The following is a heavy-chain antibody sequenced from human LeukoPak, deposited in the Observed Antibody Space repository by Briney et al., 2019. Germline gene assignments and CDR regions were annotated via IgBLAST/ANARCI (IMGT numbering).Heavy chain of an antibody. J-gene: IGHJ3*02. CDR1: GGSISSGGYY. Sequence: SQTLSLTCAVSGGSISSGGYYWSWIRQHPGKGLEWIGYIYYSGSTYYNPSLKSRVTISVDTSKNQFSLKLSTVTAADTAVYYCARDSRHCSGGSCPLDIWGQGTMVTVSS. D-gene: IGHD2-15*01. CDR2: IYYSGST. CDR3: ARDSRHCSGGSCPLDI. V-gene: IGHV4-31*11.